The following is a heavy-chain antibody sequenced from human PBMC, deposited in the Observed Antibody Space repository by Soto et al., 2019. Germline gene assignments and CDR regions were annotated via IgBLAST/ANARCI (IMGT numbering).Heavy chain of an antibody. CDR1: GGTFSSYA. Sequence: SVKVSCKASGGTFSSYAISWVRQAPGQGLEWMGGIIPIFGTANYAQKFQGRVTITADESTSTAYMELSSLRSEDTAVYYCTKLPWADYGGIFDPWGQGTLVTVSS. D-gene: IGHD4-17*01. J-gene: IGHJ5*02. CDR2: IIPIFGTA. V-gene: IGHV1-69*13. CDR3: TKLPWADYGGIFDP.